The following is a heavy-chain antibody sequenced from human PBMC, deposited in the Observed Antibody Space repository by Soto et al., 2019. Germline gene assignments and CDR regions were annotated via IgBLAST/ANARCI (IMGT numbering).Heavy chain of an antibody. V-gene: IGHV3-43D*04. D-gene: IGHD6-13*01. CDR3: AKDVSSSSWYYYYGMDV. CDR2: ISWDGGST. CDR1: GFTFDDYA. Sequence: VGSLRLSCAASGFTFDDYAMHWVRQAPGKGLEWVSLISWDGGSTYYADSVKGRFTISRDNGKNSLYLQMNSLRAEDTALYYCAKDVSSSSWYYYYGMDVWGQGTTVTVSS. J-gene: IGHJ6*02.